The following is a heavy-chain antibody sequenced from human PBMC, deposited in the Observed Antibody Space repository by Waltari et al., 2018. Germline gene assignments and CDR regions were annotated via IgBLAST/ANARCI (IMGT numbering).Heavy chain of an antibody. CDR1: GFTVSSNY. CDR2: IYSGGST. Sequence: EVQLVESGGGLIQPGGSLRLSCAASGFTVSSNYLSWVRQAPGKGLEWVSVIYSGGSTYYADSVKGRFTISRDNSKNTLYLQMNSLRAEDTAVYYCARYLQLWYFDYWGQGTLVTVSS. J-gene: IGHJ4*02. CDR3: ARYLQLWYFDY. D-gene: IGHD5-18*01. V-gene: IGHV3-53*01.